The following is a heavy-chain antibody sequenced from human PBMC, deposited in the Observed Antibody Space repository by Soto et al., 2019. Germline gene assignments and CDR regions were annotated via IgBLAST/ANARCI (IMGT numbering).Heavy chain of an antibody. J-gene: IGHJ6*02. V-gene: IGHV4-59*04. CDR1: GGSINSYY. CDR3: ARFSRSSRDSDMDV. CDR2: IYSSGST. D-gene: IGHD3-3*01. Sequence: SETLSLTCTVSGGSINSYYWSWIRQPPGRGLEWIGSIYSSGSTYYNPSLESRVTMSVDMSKNQFSLKLTSVIAVDTAVYYCARFSRSSRDSDMDVWGQGTTVTVSS.